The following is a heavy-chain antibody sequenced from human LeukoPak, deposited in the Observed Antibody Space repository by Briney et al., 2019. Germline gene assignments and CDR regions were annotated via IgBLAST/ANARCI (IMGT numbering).Heavy chain of an antibody. D-gene: IGHD4-17*01. CDR2: IYYSGNT. CDR3: ATDGFSDYGDYVEDYYYGMDV. V-gene: IGHV4-39*02. J-gene: IGHJ6*02. CDR1: GGSISSSSYY. Sequence: SETLSLTCNVSGGSISSSSYYWGWIRQPPGKGLEWIGSIYYSGNTYYNPSLNSRVTISVDTSKNQFSLKLSSVTAADTAVYYCATDGFSDYGDYVEDYYYGMDVWGQGTTVTVSS.